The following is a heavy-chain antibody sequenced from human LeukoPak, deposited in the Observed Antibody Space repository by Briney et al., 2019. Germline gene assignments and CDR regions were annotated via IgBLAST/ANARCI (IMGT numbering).Heavy chain of an antibody. D-gene: IGHD2-8*01. CDR2: ISSNRRYI. CDR3: ARDVCPAYCANGIWGSDSFDI. Sequence: GGSLRLSCAPSGFTLSSYSMNWVRQAPGRGREWVSSISSNRRYIYYADSVKGRLTISRDNAKNSLYLQMNRLRAEHTAVYYSARDVCPAYCANGIWGSDSFDIWGQGTMVSVSS. CDR1: GFTLSSYS. J-gene: IGHJ3*02. V-gene: IGHV3-21*01.